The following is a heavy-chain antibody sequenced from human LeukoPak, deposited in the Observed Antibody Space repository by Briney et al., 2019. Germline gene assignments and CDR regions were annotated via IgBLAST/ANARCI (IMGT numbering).Heavy chain of an antibody. D-gene: IGHD5-24*01. CDR1: GFTFSSYW. CDR2: IKQDGSEK. Sequence: GGSLRLSCAASGFTFSSYWMTWVRQAPGKGLEWVANIKQDGSEKYYVDSVKGRFTISRDNAKNSLCLQMNSLRAEDTAVYYCARDMGYTKGAFDIWGQGTMVTVSS. CDR3: ARDMGYTKGAFDI. J-gene: IGHJ3*02. V-gene: IGHV3-7*01.